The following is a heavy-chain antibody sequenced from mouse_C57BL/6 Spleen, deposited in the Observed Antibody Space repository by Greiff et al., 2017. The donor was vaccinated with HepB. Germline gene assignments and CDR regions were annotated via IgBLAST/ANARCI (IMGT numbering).Heavy chain of an antibody. J-gene: IGHJ4*01. V-gene: IGHV1-72*01. Sequence: QVHVKQPGAELVKPGASVKLSCKASGYTFTSYWMHWVKQRPGRGLEWIGRIDPNSGGTKYNEKFKSKATLTVDKHSSTAYMQLSSLTSEDSAVYYCARSQALIYYDYDNYAMDYWGQGTSVTVSS. D-gene: IGHD2-4*01. CDR1: GYTFTSYW. CDR2: IDPNSGGT. CDR3: ARSQALIYYDYDNYAMDY.